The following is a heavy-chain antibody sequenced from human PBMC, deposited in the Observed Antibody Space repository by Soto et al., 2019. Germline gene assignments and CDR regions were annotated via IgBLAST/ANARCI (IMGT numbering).Heavy chain of an antibody. Sequence: EVQLVESGGDLVQPGGSLRLSCAASGFTFSSYWMYWVRQAAGKGLVWVSRINGDGSYTSYADSVKGRFTMSRDNAKNTLYLQMSGLRVEDTAVYYCGRAFDSRIPTAYWGQGTLVTVSS. D-gene: IGHD2-15*01. CDR2: INGDGSYT. CDR3: GRAFDSRIPTAY. CDR1: GFTFSSYW. V-gene: IGHV3-74*01. J-gene: IGHJ4*02.